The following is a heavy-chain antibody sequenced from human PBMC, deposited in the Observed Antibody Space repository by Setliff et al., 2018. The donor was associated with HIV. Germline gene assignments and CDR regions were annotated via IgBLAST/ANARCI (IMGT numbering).Heavy chain of an antibody. D-gene: IGHD6-19*01. CDR1: GGTFSSYA. Sequence: SVKVSCKASGGTFSSYAISWVRQAPGQGLEWMGGIIPIFGTADYAQKFQGRVTITADESTSTAYMELSSLRSEDTAVYYCARDPRIAVARDYYYYYMDVWGQGALVTVSS. V-gene: IGHV1-69*13. J-gene: IGHJ6*03. CDR2: IIPIFGTA. CDR3: ARDPRIAVARDYYYYYMDV.